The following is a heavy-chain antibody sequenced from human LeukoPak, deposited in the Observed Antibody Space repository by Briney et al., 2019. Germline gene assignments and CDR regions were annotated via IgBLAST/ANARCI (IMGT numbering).Heavy chain of an antibody. CDR3: ARGSRRAGPGNFDY. V-gene: IGHV1-18*01. D-gene: IGHD6-19*01. Sequence: ASVKVSCKASGYTFTSYGISWVRQAPGQGLEWMGWISAYNGNTNYAQKLQGRVTMTRDTSISTAYMELSRLRSDDTAVYYCARGSRRAGPGNFDYWGQGTLVTVSS. CDR2: ISAYNGNT. CDR1: GYTFTSYG. J-gene: IGHJ4*02.